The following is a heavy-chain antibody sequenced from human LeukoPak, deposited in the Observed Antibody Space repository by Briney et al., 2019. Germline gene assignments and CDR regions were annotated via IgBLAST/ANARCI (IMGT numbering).Heavy chain of an antibody. CDR3: ARDRTRGYSYGFYFDY. CDR1: GFTFINSA. J-gene: IGHJ4*02. D-gene: IGHD5-18*01. V-gene: IGHV1-58*02. CDR2: IIVGSGNT. Sequence: SVKVSCKASGFTFINSAMQWVRQARGQRLQWIGWIIVGSGNTHYAQNFQERLTITRDMSTNTAYMELSSLRSEDTAVYYCARDRTRGYSYGFYFDYWGQGTLVTVSS.